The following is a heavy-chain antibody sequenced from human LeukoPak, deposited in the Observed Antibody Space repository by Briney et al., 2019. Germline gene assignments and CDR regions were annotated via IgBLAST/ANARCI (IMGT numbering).Heavy chain of an antibody. CDR1: GFTVSSNY. CDR3: ARNYGDY. Sequence: PGGSLRLSCAASGFTVSSNYMTWVRQAPGKGLEWVSVIYSDGSTYYAASVKGRFTISRDNSKNTLYLQMNSLRVEDTAVYYCARNYGDYWGQGTLVTVSS. CDR2: IYSDGST. V-gene: IGHV3-66*01. J-gene: IGHJ4*02.